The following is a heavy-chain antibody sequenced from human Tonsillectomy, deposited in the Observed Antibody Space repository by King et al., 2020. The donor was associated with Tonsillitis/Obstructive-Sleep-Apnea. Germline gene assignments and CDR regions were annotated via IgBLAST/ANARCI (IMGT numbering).Heavy chain of an antibody. CDR3: ARTGVAVPNDY. D-gene: IGHD6-19*01. CDR1: GFGFSSDW. CDR2: INQGGAEK. J-gene: IGHJ4*02. V-gene: IGHV3-7*01. Sequence: VQLVESGGGLVQPGGSLRLSCAASGFGFSSDWMRWVRQAKGKGLEWVANINQGGAEKYFVDSVKGRFTISRDNAKNSLYLQMNSLRAEDTAMYHCARTGVAVPNDYWGQGTLVTVSS.